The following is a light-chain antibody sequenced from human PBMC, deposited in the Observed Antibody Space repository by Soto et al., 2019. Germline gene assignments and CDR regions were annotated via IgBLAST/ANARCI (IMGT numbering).Light chain of an antibody. CDR3: QQYNNHSPWT. CDR2: DAS. Sequence: DIQMTQSHSTLSASVGDRVTITCRASQSITNWLAWYQQRPGKAPKLLIYDASNLESGVPSRFSGSGSGTEFTLTISSLQPDDFATYYCQQYNNHSPWTFGQGTKVEIK. V-gene: IGKV1-5*01. CDR1: QSITNW. J-gene: IGKJ1*01.